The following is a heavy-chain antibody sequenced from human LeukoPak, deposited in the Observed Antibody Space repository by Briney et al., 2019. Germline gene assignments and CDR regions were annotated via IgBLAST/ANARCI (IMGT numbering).Heavy chain of an antibody. D-gene: IGHD6-13*01. CDR1: GGSISSYY. CDR2: IYYSGST. V-gene: IGHV4-59*08. J-gene: IGHJ5*02. Sequence: TSETLSLTCSVSGGSISSYYWSWIRQPPGKGLEWIGYIYYSGSTKYNPSLKSRVTISLDTSKNQFSLKLSSVTAADTAVYYCARLSAGAYNWFDPWGQGTLVTVSS. CDR3: ARLSAGAYNWFDP.